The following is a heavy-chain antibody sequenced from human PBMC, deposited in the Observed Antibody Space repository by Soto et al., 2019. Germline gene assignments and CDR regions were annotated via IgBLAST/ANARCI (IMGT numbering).Heavy chain of an antibody. J-gene: IGHJ6*02. CDR1: GFTFSSYG. CDR3: ARTGDSSSLLEDYYYGMDV. Sequence: GGSLRLSCAASGFTFSSYGMHWVRQAPGKGLEWVAVIWYDGSNKYYADSVKGRFTISRDNSKNTLYLQMNSLRAEDTAVYYCARTGDSSSLLEDYYYGMDVWGQGTTVTVSS. D-gene: IGHD6-13*01. CDR2: IWYDGSNK. V-gene: IGHV3-33*01.